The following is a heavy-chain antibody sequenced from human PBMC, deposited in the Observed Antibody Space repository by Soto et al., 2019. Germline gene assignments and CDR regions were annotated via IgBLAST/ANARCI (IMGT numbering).Heavy chain of an antibody. J-gene: IGHJ5*02. D-gene: IGHD6-6*01. CDR1: GGSISSSSYY. CDR2: IYYSGST. Sequence: SETLSLTGTVSGGSISSSSYYWGWIRQPPGKGREWIGSIYYSGSTYYNPSLKSRDTISVDTSKNQFYLKLSSVTAADTAVYYCARHVSAARGNWFDPWGQGTLVTVSS. V-gene: IGHV4-39*01. CDR3: ARHVSAARGNWFDP.